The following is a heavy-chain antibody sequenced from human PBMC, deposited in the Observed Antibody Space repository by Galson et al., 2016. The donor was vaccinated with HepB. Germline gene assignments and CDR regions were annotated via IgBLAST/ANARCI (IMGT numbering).Heavy chain of an antibody. CDR1: GFTLSTYT. CDR2: ISYDGIYK. J-gene: IGHJ3*01. V-gene: IGHV3-30*04. D-gene: IGHD6-6*01. CDR3: ARPYSTATRLTGFDF. Sequence: SLRLSCAASGFTLSTYTMHWVRQAPGKGLDWVADISYDGIYKYYADSVKGRFTISRDNFKNTLYLPMNSLRAEDTAVYYCARPYSTATRLTGFDFWGQGTLVTVSS.